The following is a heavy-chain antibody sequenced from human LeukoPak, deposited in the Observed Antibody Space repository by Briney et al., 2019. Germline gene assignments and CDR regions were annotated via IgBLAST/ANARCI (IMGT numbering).Heavy chain of an antibody. Sequence: PGGSLRLSCAASGFTFSSYAMHWVRQAPGKGLEWVAVISYDGSNKYYADSVKGRFTISRDNSKNTLYLQMNSLRAEDTAVYYCARARSLIFGGVIMKWFDPWGQGTLVTVSS. CDR3: ARARSLIFGGVIMKWFDP. CDR2: ISYDGSNK. J-gene: IGHJ5*02. V-gene: IGHV3-30-3*01. D-gene: IGHD3-3*01. CDR1: GFTFSSYA.